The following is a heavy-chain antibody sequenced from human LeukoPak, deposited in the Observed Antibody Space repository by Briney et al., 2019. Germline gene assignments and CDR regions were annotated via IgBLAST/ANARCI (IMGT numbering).Heavy chain of an antibody. CDR3: ARGPRDYDSSGYYY. CDR2: INPNSGGT. V-gene: IGHV1-2*04. D-gene: IGHD3-22*01. J-gene: IGHJ4*02. Sequence: ASVKVSCKASGYTFSIYNMHWVRQAPGQGLEWMGWINPNSGGTNYAQKFQGWVTMTRDTSISTAYMELSRLRSDDTAVYYCARGPRDYDSSGYYYWGQGTLVTVSS. CDR1: GYTFSIYN.